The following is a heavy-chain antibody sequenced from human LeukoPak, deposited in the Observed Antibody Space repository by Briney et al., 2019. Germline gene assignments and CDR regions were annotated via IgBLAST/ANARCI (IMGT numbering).Heavy chain of an antibody. CDR1: GFTFSSYA. CDR2: ISGSGGST. Sequence: PGGSLRLSCAASGFTFSSYAMSWVRQAPGMGLEWVSAISGSGGSTYYADSVKGRFTISRDNSKNTLYLQMNSLRAEDTAVYYCAKDPLYGSGSYLHDAFDIWGQGTMVTVSS. CDR3: AKDPLYGSGSYLHDAFDI. V-gene: IGHV3-23*01. D-gene: IGHD3-10*01. J-gene: IGHJ3*02.